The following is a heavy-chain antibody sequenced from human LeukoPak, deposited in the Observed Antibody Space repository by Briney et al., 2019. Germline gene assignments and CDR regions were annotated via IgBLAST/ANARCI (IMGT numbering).Heavy chain of an antibody. Sequence: GGSLRLSCAASGFTFDNYAMNWVRQAPGKGLEWVSIIGGTGRSTHYADSVKGRFTISRDNSKNTLYLQMNSLRAEDTAVYYCAKNLGICSSSSCYFWGHPNFDYWGQGSLVTVSS. J-gene: IGHJ4*02. CDR1: GFTFDNYA. CDR3: AKNLGICSSSSCYFWGHPNFDY. CDR2: IGGTGRST. D-gene: IGHD2-2*01. V-gene: IGHV3-23*01.